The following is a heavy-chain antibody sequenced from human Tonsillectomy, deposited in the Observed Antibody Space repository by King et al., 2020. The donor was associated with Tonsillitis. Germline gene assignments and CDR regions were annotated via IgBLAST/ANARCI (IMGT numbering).Heavy chain of an antibody. CDR1: GFTFSNAR. V-gene: IGHV3-15*07. J-gene: IGHJ4*02. Sequence: VQLVESGGGLVKPGGSLRLSCAASGFTFSNARMSGFRQAPGKGLEWVGRIKSKGDGGTTDYAAPVKGRITISKDDSKNTLYLQMNSLKTEDTAVYYCTTDQGVPDGYWGQGTLVTVSS. CDR2: IKSKGDGGTT. CDR3: TTDQGVPDGY. D-gene: IGHD1-14*01.